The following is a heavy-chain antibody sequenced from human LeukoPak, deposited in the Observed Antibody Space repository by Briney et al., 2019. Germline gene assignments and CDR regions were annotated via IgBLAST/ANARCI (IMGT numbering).Heavy chain of an antibody. J-gene: IGHJ5*02. D-gene: IGHD3-10*01. CDR1: GFTFSSYA. Sequence: GGSLRLSCAASGFTFSSYAMSWVRQAPGKGLEWVSAISGSGGSTYYAHSVKGRFTISRDNSKNTLYLQMNSLRAEDTAVYYCAKGRDTMVRGVILTFDPWGQGTLVTVSS. V-gene: IGHV3-23*01. CDR2: ISGSGGST. CDR3: AKGRDTMVRGVILTFDP.